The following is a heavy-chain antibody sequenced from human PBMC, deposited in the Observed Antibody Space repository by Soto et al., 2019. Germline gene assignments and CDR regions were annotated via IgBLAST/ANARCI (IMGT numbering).Heavy chain of an antibody. CDR3: ARDANIVVVPAALEPLDY. V-gene: IGHV3-30-3*01. D-gene: IGHD2-2*01. Sequence: GGSLRLSCAASGFTFSSYAMHWVRQAPGKGLEWVAVISYDGSNKYYADSVKGRFTISRDNSKNTLYLQMNSLRAEDTAVYYCARDANIVVVPAALEPLDYWGQGTLVTVSS. J-gene: IGHJ4*02. CDR1: GFTFSSYA. CDR2: ISYDGSNK.